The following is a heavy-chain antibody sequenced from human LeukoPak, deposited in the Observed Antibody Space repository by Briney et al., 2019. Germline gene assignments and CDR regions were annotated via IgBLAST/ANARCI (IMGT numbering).Heavy chain of an antibody. D-gene: IGHD3-22*01. Sequence: SETLSLTCTVYGYSISSGYYWGWIRQPPGKGLEWIGSIYHSRSTYYNPSLKSRVTISVDTSKNQFSLKLSSVTAADTAVYYCARGTLGEGYYDSSGYYDYWGQGTLVTVSS. CDR1: GYSISSGYY. CDR2: IYHSRST. CDR3: ARGTLGEGYYDSSGYYDY. J-gene: IGHJ4*02. V-gene: IGHV4-38-2*02.